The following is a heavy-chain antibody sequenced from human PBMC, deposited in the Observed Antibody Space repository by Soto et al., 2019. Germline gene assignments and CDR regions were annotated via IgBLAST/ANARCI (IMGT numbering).Heavy chain of an antibody. CDR3: ARSPRSSRPFDY. CDR2: INPNSGGT. Sequence: AASVKVSCKASGYTFTGYYMHWVRQAPGQGLEWMGWINPNSGGTNYAQKFQGRVTMTRDTSISTAYMELSRLRSDGTAVYYCARSPRSSRPFDYWGQGTLVTVSS. D-gene: IGHD6-13*01. J-gene: IGHJ4*02. V-gene: IGHV1-2*02. CDR1: GYTFTGYY.